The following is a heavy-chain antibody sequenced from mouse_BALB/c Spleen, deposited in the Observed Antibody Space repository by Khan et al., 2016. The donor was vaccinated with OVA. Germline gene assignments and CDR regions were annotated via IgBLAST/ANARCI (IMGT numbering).Heavy chain of an antibody. CDR3: ARDGSRYNYAMDY. J-gene: IGHJ4*01. Sequence: EVKLEESGPGLVKPSQSLSLTCTVTGYSITSDYAWNWIRQFPGNKLEWMGYISYSGSTNYSPSLKSRISITRDTSKNQFFLQLNSVTTKDTATYYCARDGSRYNYAMDYWGQGTAVTVAS. CDR1: GYSITSDYA. D-gene: IGHD2-3*01. CDR2: ISYSGST. V-gene: IGHV3-2*02.